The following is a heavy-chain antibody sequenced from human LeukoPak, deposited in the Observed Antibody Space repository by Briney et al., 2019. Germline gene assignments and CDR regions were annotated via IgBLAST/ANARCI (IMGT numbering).Heavy chain of an antibody. CDR1: GFTFSTYA. J-gene: IGHJ6*02. D-gene: IGHD3-3*01. Sequence: GGSLRLSCAASGFTFSTYAMSWVRQAPGKGLEWVSSISGNNAHTYYADSVRGRFTISRDNSKKTLNLQMNSLRAEDTAVYYCARRRGYYDYYGMDVWGQGTTVTVSS. CDR2: ISGNNAHT. CDR3: ARRRGYYDYYGMDV. V-gene: IGHV3-23*01.